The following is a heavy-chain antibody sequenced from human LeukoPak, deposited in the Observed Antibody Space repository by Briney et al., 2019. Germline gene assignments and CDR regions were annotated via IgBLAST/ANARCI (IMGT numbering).Heavy chain of an antibody. Sequence: PGGSLRLSCAASGFTFSSYGMHWVRQAPGKGLEGVAFIRYDGSDKYYADSVKGRFTISRDNSKNTLYLQMNSLRPEDTAIYYCARDPTRYLRYGYFDYWGQGAQVTVSS. V-gene: IGHV3-30*02. J-gene: IGHJ4*02. CDR3: ARDPTRYLRYGYFDY. CDR2: IRYDGSDK. CDR1: GFTFSSYG. D-gene: IGHD4-17*01.